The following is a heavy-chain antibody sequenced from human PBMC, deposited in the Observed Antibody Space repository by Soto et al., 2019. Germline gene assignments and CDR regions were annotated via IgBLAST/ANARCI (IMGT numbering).Heavy chain of an antibody. CDR2: FDPEDGET. D-gene: IGHD5-18*01. CDR1: GYTFPSYY. Sequence: ASVKVSCKASGYTFPSYYMHWVRQAPGKGLEWMGGFDPEDGETIYAQKFQGRVTMTEDTSTDTAYMELSSLRSEDTAVYYCATGDTAPTFDYWGQGTLVTVSS. CDR3: ATGDTAPTFDY. V-gene: IGHV1-24*01. J-gene: IGHJ4*02.